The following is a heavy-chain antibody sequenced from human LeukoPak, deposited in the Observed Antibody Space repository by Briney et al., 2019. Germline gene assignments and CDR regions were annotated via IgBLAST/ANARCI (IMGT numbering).Heavy chain of an antibody. CDR3: AKDRDRWLLYFDY. CDR1: GFTFSSYW. D-gene: IGHD2-15*01. Sequence: GGSLRLSCAASGFTFSSYWMSWVRQAPGKGLEWVANIKQDGSEKYYVDSVKGRFTISRDNSKNTLYLQMNSLRAEDTAVYYCAKDRDRWLLYFDYWGQGTLVTVSS. J-gene: IGHJ4*02. V-gene: IGHV3-7*01. CDR2: IKQDGSEK.